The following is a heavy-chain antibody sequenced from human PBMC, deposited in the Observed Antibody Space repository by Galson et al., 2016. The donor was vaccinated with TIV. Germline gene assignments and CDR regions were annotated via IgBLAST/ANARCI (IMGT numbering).Heavy chain of an antibody. CDR3: VRDYL. CDR2: IYSDGNT. Sequence: SLRLSCAASGFTFSSYIMDWVRQAPGKGLEWVSVIYSDGNTYSADSVKGRFSISGDNSKNTLYLQLNTLTTEDTAVYYCVRDYLWGRGTLVTVSS. J-gene: IGHJ2*01. V-gene: IGHV3-53*05. CDR1: GFTFSSYI.